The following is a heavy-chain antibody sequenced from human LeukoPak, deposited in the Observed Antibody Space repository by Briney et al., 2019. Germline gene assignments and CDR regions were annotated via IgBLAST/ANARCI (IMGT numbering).Heavy chain of an antibody. CDR2: IYYDGSNK. V-gene: IGHV3-30*18. CDR1: GFTFITYA. Sequence: PGGSLRLSCAASGFTFITYAMHGVGQAPARGLDGGAVIYYDGSNKYYADSVKGRFTIYRDNSKNTLYLQMNSLRAEDTAVYYCAKDRSSSWDWFDPWGQGTLVTVSS. CDR3: AKDRSSSWDWFDP. J-gene: IGHJ5*02. D-gene: IGHD6-13*01.